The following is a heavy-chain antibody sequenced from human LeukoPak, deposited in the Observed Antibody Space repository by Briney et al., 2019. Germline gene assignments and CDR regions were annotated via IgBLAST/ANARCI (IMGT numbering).Heavy chain of an antibody. CDR1: GFTVSSNY. CDR3: AKGGSPSCYSSSGY. J-gene: IGHJ4*02. Sequence: GGSLRLSCAASGFTVSSNYMNWVRQAPGKGLEWVSYISSSGSTKYYADSVKGRFTISRDNAKKSLYLQMNSLRGEDTAVYYCAKGGSPSCYSSSGYWGQGTLVTVSS. D-gene: IGHD2-2*01. V-gene: IGHV3-48*04. CDR2: ISSSGSTK.